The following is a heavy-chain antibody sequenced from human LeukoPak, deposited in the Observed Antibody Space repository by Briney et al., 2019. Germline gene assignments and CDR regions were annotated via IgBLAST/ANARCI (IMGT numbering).Heavy chain of an antibody. CDR2: MNPNSGNT. V-gene: IGHV1-8*03. J-gene: IGHJ4*02. D-gene: IGHD6-13*01. CDR3: ARGVAAAGTFIFDY. Sequence: ASVKVSCKASGYTFTSYDINWVRQATGQGLEWMGWMNPNSGNTGYAQKFQGRVTITRNTSISTAYMELSSLRSEDTAVYYCARGVAAAGTFIFDYRGQGTLVTVSS. CDR1: GYTFTSYD.